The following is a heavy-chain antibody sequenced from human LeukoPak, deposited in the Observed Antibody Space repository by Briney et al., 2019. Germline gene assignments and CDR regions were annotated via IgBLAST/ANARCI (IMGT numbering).Heavy chain of an antibody. CDR1: GFTFGSYA. V-gene: IGHV3-23*01. CDR3: AKVQGSSWGKDAFDI. Sequence: GGSLRLSCAASGFTFGSYAMSWVRQAPGKGLEWVSAISGSGGSRNNADSVKGRFTISRDNSKNTLYLQMNSLRADDTAVYYCAKVQGSSWGKDAFDIWGQGTMVTVSS. D-gene: IGHD6-13*01. CDR2: ISGSGGSR. J-gene: IGHJ3*02.